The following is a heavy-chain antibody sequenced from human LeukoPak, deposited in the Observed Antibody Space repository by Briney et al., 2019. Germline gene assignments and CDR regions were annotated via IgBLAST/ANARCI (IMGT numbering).Heavy chain of an antibody. CDR2: IRYDGSNK. Sequence: PGGSLRLSCAASGFTFSSYGMHWVGQARGKGLEWVAFIRYDGSNKYYADSVKGRFTISRDNSKNTLYLQMYSLRAEDTAVYYCAKGCCSGGSCCFDIWGQGTMVTVSS. D-gene: IGHD2-15*01. CDR1: GFTFSSYG. J-gene: IGHJ3*02. CDR3: AKGCCSGGSCCFDI. V-gene: IGHV3-30*02.